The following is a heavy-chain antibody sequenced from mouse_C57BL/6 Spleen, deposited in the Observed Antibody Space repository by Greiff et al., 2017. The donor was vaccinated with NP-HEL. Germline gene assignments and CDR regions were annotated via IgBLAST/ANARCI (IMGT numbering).Heavy chain of an antibody. CDR3: ARYDYDGKGFDY. V-gene: IGHV1-82*01. J-gene: IGHJ2*01. CDR2: IYPGDGDT. D-gene: IGHD2-4*01. CDR1: GYAFSSSW. Sequence: VQLQQSGPELVKPGASVKISCKASGYAFSSSWMNWVKQRPGKGLEWIGRIYPGDGDTNYNGKFKGKATLTADKSSSTAYMQLSSLTSEDSAVYFCARYDYDGKGFDYWGQGTTLTVSS.